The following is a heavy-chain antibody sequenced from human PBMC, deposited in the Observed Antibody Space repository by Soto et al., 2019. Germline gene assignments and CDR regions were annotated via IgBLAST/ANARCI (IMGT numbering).Heavy chain of an antibody. CDR1: GDSVSSNSSA. CDR2: TYYRSKWYN. D-gene: IGHD2-2*01. J-gene: IGHJ6*02. V-gene: IGHV6-1*01. CDR3: ASGFYCSSTSCANAYYYGMDV. Sequence: PSQTLSLTFAISGDSVSSNSSAWNWIRQSPSRVLEWLGRTYYRSKWYNDYAVSVKSRITINPDTSKNQFSLQLNSVTPEDTAMYYCASGFYCSSTSCANAYYYGMDVWGQGTTVTV.